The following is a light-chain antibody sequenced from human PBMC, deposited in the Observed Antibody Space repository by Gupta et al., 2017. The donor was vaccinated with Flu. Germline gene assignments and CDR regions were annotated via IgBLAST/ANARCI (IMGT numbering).Light chain of an antibody. CDR1: ISNMGSRF. J-gene: IGLJ3*02. Sequence: SISNMGSRFVAWDQQLPGTAPKLLIYESAKRPSGIPDRCSGSKSGSSATLGITGLQTGDEADYYCGTWDGSLSAWVFDGGTKLTVL. CDR2: ESA. V-gene: IGLV1-51*02. CDR3: GTWDGSLSAWV.